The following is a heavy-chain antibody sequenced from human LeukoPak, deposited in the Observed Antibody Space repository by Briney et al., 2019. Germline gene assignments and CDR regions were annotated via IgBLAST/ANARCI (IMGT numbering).Heavy chain of an antibody. CDR3: AKSSYVVVVPAAYFDY. CDR2: ISGSGGST. J-gene: IGHJ4*02. Sequence: PGGSLRLSCVGSGFTFTNYWIHWVRQAPGKGLEWVSAISGSGGSTYYADSVKGRFTISRDNSKNTLYLQMNSLRAEDTAVYYCAKSSYVVVVPAAYFDYWGQGTLVTVSS. V-gene: IGHV3-23*01. CDR1: GFTFTNYW. D-gene: IGHD2-2*01.